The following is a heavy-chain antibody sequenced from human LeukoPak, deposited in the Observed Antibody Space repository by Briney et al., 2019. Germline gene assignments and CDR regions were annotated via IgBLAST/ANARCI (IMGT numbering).Heavy chain of an antibody. V-gene: IGHV3-33*01. CDR3: ASLHDIVVIPDATIDY. J-gene: IGHJ4*02. CDR1: GFTFSSYG. Sequence: GGSLRLSCAASGFTFSSYGMHWVRQAPGKGLEWVAGKWFDGSNIYYADSVKGRFTISRDNSKNTLYLQMDSLRAEDTAVYYCASLHDIVVIPDATIDYWGQGTLVTVAS. CDR2: KWFDGSNI. D-gene: IGHD2-2*01.